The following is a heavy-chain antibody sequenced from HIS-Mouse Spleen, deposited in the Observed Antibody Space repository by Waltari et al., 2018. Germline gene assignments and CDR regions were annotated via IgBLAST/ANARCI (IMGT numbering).Heavy chain of an antibody. CDR2: IYHSGST. Sequence: QVQLQESGPGLVKPSETLSLTCTVSGYSISSGYYWGWIRQPPGKGLEWIGSIYHSGSTYYNPSLKSRVTISVDTSKNQFSLKLSSVTAADTAVYYCARSALRLQGYYFDYWGQGTLVTVSS. J-gene: IGHJ4*02. D-gene: IGHD5-12*01. V-gene: IGHV4-38-2*02. CDR3: ARSALRLQGYYFDY. CDR1: GYSISSGYY.